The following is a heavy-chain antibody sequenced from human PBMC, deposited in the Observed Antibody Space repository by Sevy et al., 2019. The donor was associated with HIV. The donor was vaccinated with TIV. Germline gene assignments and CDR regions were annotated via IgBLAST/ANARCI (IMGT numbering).Heavy chain of an antibody. V-gene: IGHV3-30*18. J-gene: IGHJ6*02. CDR2: ISYDGRNK. CDR1: GIIFTTSG. CDR3: AKRRVQSGLSGGGANYGWDV. Sequence: GGSLRLSCAVSGIIFTTSGMHWVRQAPGKGLEWVAVISYDGRNKFYGDSVKGRFTISRDNSRNTLYLQMNSLRAEDTAVYYCAKRRVQSGLSGGGANYGWDVCGQGTTVTSP. D-gene: IGHD2-8*02.